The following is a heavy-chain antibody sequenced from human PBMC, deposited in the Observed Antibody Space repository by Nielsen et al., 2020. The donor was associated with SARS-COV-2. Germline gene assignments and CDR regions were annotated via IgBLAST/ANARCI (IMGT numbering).Heavy chain of an antibody. CDR1: GGSISSSSYY. Sequence: GSLRLSCTVSGGSISSSSYYWSWIRQPPGKGLEWIGEINHSGSTNYNPSLKSRVTISVDTSKNQFSLKLSSVTAADTAVYYCAIYDSSGYQVRYWGQGTLVTVSS. CDR3: AIYDSSGYQVRY. J-gene: IGHJ4*02. V-gene: IGHV4-39*07. D-gene: IGHD3-22*01. CDR2: INHSGST.